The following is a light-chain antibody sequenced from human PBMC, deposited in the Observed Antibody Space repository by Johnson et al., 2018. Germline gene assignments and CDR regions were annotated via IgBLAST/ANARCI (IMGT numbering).Light chain of an antibody. CDR3: GTWASSLSAGNV. CDR1: SSNIGNNY. CDR2: ENN. V-gene: IGLV1-51*02. Sequence: QSVLTQPPSVSAAPGQKVTISCSGSSSNIGNNYVSWYQQLPGKAPKLLIYENNKRPSGIPDRFSGSKSGTSASLCITRLHTGYEADYYCGTWASSLSAGNVFGTGTKVTVL. J-gene: IGLJ1*01.